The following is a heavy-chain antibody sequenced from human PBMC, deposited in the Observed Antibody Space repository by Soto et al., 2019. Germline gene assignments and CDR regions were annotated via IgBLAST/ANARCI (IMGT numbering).Heavy chain of an antibody. CDR3: ARVFSSSWQGYYFDY. CDR2: INSDGSST. D-gene: IGHD6-13*01. CDR1: GFTFSSYW. J-gene: IGHJ4*02. Sequence: EVQLVESGGGLVQPGGSLRLSCAASGFTFSSYWMHWVRKAPGKGLVWVSRINSDGSSTSYADSVKGRFTISRDNAKNTLYLQMNSLRAEDTAVYYCARVFSSSWQGYYFDYWGQGTLVTVSS. V-gene: IGHV3-74*01.